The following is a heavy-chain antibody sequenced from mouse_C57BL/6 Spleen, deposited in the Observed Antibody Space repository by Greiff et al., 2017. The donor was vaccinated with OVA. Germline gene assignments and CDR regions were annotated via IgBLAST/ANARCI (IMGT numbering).Heavy chain of an antibody. CDR3: ARSTAQAMDY. J-gene: IGHJ4*01. CDR2: IHPNSGST. V-gene: IGHV1-64*01. D-gene: IGHD3-2*02. CDR1: GYTFTSYG. Sequence: VQLQQSGAELVRPGASVKLSCKASGYTFTSYGMHWVKQRPGQGLEWIGMIHPNSGSTNYNEKFKSKATLTVDKSSSTAYMQLRSLTSEDSAVYYCARSTAQAMDYWGQGTSVTVSS.